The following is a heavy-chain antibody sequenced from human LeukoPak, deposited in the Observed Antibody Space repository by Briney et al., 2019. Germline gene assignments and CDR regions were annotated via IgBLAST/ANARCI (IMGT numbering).Heavy chain of an antibody. CDR3: ARREIPHPNWFDP. CDR1: GGTFSKYA. Sequence: ASVKVSCKTSGGTFSKYAINWVRQAPGQGLEWMGGIIPIFGTANYAQKFQGRVTITADESTSTAYMELSSLRSEDTAVYYCARREIPHPNWFDPWGQGTLVTVSS. D-gene: IGHD1-26*01. J-gene: IGHJ5*02. V-gene: IGHV1-69*13. CDR2: IIPIFGTA.